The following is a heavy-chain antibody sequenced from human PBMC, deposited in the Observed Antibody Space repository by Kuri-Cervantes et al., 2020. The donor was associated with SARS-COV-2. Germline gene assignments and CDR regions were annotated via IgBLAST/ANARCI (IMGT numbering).Heavy chain of an antibody. D-gene: IGHD6-13*01. CDR3: ATGDSSWYRYIRNTYYFDY. CDR2: IKQDGSEK. Sequence: GGSLRLSCAASGFTVSSNYMSWVHQAPGKGLEWVANIKQDGSEKYYVDSVKGRFTISRDNAKNSLYLQMNSLRAEDTAVYYCATGDSSWYRYIRNTYYFDYWGQGTLVTVSS. CDR1: GFTVSSNY. J-gene: IGHJ4*02. V-gene: IGHV3-7*03.